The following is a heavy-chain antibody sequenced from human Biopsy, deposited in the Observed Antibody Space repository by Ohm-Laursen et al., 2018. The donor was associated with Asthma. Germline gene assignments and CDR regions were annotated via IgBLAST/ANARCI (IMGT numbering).Heavy chain of an antibody. Sequence: GSSVTVSCKAPGGTSSNFAISWVRQAPGQGLEWLGGIMTVFGTTNYAQKFQGRVTITADESTSTAYMEVTSLRSEDTAIYYCARCQVGYSSGWSLLLKKIYYSGMDVWGQGTAVTVSS. J-gene: IGHJ6*02. D-gene: IGHD6-19*01. CDR2: IMTVFGTT. CDR3: ARCQVGYSSGWSLLLKKIYYSGMDV. V-gene: IGHV1-69*01. CDR1: GGTSSNFA.